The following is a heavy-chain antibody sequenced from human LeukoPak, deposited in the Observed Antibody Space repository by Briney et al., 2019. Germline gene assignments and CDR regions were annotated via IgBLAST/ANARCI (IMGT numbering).Heavy chain of an antibody. V-gene: IGHV3-30*02. J-gene: IGHJ6*03. CDR1: GFMFSNYG. D-gene: IGHD4-17*01. Sequence: GGSLRLSCTASGFMFSNYGIHWVRQAPGKGLEWVAFIQFDGGKEYYANSVKGRFIISRDNSKHTLYLQMNSLRPEDTAEYYCAKGRGTVIYYYYMDVWGKGATVSVSS. CDR2: IQFDGGKE. CDR3: AKGRGTVIYYYYMDV.